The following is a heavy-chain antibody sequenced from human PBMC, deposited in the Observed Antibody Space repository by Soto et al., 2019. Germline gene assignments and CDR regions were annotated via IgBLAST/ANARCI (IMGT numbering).Heavy chain of an antibody. V-gene: IGHV1-2*02. CDR1: GYTFTNYY. Sequence: GASVKVSCKASGYTFTNYYIHWVRQAPGQGLEWMGWINPNSGGTNYAQKFQGRVTMTRDTSISTAYMELSRLRSDDTAVYYCASGAFYDILSFDPWGQGTLVTVSS. D-gene: IGHD3-9*01. J-gene: IGHJ5*02. CDR3: ASGAFYDILSFDP. CDR2: INPNSGGT.